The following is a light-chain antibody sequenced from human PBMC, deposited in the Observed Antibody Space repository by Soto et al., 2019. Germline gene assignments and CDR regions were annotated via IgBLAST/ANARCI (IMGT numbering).Light chain of an antibody. CDR2: GAS. CDR1: QSVSSY. V-gene: IGKV3-15*01. CDR3: QQYNNWPPTWT. Sequence: EIVLTQFPATLSLSPGERASLSCRASQSVSSYLAWYQQKPGQAPRLLIYGASTRATGFPARFSGSGSGTEFTLTISSLQSEDFAVYYCQQYNNWPPTWTFGQGTKVDIK. J-gene: IGKJ1*01.